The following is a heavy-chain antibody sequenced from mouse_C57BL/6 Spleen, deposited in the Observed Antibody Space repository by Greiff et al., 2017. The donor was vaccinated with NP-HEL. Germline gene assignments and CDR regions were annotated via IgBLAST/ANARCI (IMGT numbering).Heavy chain of an antibody. CDR3: ARKGITTVVGRNYAMDY. CDR2: IHPNSGST. CDR1: GYTFTSYW. Sequence: QVQLQQPGAELVKPGASVKLSCKASGYTFTSYWMHWVKQRPGQGLEWIGMIHPNSGSTNYNEKFKSKATLTVDKSSSTAYMQLSSLTSEDSAVYYCARKGITTVVGRNYAMDYWGQGTSVTVSS. J-gene: IGHJ4*01. D-gene: IGHD1-1*01. V-gene: IGHV1-64*01.